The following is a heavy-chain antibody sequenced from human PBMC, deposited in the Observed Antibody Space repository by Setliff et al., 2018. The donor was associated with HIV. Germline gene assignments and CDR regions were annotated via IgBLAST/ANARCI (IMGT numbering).Heavy chain of an antibody. J-gene: IGHJ5*02. D-gene: IGHD2-2*01. Sequence: ASVKVSCKASGGTSTSYAISWVRQAPGQGLEWMGGIIPSGGSTSYAQKFQGRVTMTRDTSTSTVYMELSSLRSEDTAVYYCARECGSTSNNWFDPWGQGTLVTVSS. CDR3: ARECGSTSNNWFDP. CDR1: GGTSTSYA. V-gene: IGHV1-46*01. CDR2: IIPSGGST.